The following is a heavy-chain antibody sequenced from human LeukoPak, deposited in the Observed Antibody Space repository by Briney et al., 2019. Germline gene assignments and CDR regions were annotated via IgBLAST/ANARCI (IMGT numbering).Heavy chain of an antibody. D-gene: IGHD1-1*01. Sequence: GGSLRLSCAASGFTFSSYAMSWVRQAPGKGLEWASAISGSGGSTYYADSVKNRFTISRDNSKNTLYVEMNSLRAEDMAVYYCARGLGGTGPDAFDIWGQGTVVTVSA. V-gene: IGHV3-23*01. J-gene: IGHJ3*02. CDR3: ARGLGGTGPDAFDI. CDR2: ISGSGGST. CDR1: GFTFSSYA.